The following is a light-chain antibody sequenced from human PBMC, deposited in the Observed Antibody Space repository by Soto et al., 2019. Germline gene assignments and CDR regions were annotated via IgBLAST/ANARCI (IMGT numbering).Light chain of an antibody. CDR1: QDISDH. CDR2: EAS. Sequence: DFQMTQSPSSLSASVGDRVTITCRASQDISDHLAWYQHKPGKVPQLLIYEASTLQSGVPSRFSGGGFGTDFTLTISSLQPEDVAIYYCQRYNRTPRTFGQGTKVELK. V-gene: IGKV1-27*01. CDR3: QRYNRTPRT. J-gene: IGKJ1*01.